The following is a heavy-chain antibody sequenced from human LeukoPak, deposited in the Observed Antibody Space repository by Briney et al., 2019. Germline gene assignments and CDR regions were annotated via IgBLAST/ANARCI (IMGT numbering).Heavy chain of an antibody. Sequence: PSETLSLTCTVSGGSISSNSYYWGWIRQPPGKGLEWIGSVYYSGSTNYNPSLKSRVTMSVDTSKNQFSLKLSPVTAADTAVYYCARTLGSSWQGNGYYFDYWGQGTLVTVSS. D-gene: IGHD6-13*01. J-gene: IGHJ4*02. V-gene: IGHV4-39*07. CDR1: GGSISSNSYY. CDR3: ARTLGSSWQGNGYYFDY. CDR2: VYYSGST.